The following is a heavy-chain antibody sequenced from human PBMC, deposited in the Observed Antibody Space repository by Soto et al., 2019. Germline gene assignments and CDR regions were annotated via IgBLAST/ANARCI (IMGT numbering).Heavy chain of an antibody. J-gene: IGHJ4*02. CDR2: MNPNSGNT. D-gene: IGHD5-18*01. CDR1: GYTFTSYD. V-gene: IGHV1-8*01. Sequence: GASVKVSCKASGYTFTSYDINWVRQATGQGLEWMGWMNPNSGNTGYAQKFQGRVTMTRNTSISTAYMELSSLRSEDTAVYYCARAAYSYAPIDYWGQGTLVTVSS. CDR3: ARAAYSYAPIDY.